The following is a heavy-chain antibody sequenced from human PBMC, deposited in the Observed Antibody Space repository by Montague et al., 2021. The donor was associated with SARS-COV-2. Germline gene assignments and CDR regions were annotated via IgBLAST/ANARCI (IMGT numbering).Heavy chain of an antibody. CDR2: IYNSGST. Sequence: SETLSLTCTVSGGSISGYYWSWFRQSAGKGLEWIGRIYNSGSTSYNPSLKSRVTMSVDTSKNQFSLKLNSVTAADTAIYYCARLPYDNSYGMDVWGQGTTVTVSS. D-gene: IGHD3-9*01. J-gene: IGHJ6*02. V-gene: IGHV4-4*07. CDR3: ARLPYDNSYGMDV. CDR1: GGSISGYY.